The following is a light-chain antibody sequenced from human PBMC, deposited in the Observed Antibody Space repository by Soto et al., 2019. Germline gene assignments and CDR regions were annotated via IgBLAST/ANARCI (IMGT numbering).Light chain of an antibody. CDR3: QHSNNWPPMT. Sequence: EIVMTQSPATLSVSPGERATLSCRASQSIRSDLAWYQQRAGQAPGLLIYAASVRATGIPARFEGSGSGTEFTLTISSLQSEDFAVYYCQHSNNWPPMTFGQGTRV. J-gene: IGKJ1*01. CDR1: QSIRSD. CDR2: AAS. V-gene: IGKV3D-15*01.